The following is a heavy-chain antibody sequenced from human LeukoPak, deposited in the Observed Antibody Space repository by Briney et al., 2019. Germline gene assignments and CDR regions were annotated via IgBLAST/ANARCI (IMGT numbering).Heavy chain of an antibody. CDR3: AKRGVVIRVILVGFHKEAYYFDS. CDR2: ISGSGGGT. Sequence: GGSLRLSCAVSGITLSNYGMSWVRQAPGKGLEWVAGISGSGGGTNYADSVKGRFTISRDNPRNTLYLQMNSLRAEDTAVYFCAKRGVVIRVILVGFHKEAYYFDSWGQGALVTVSS. D-gene: IGHD3-10*01. CDR1: GITLSNYG. V-gene: IGHV3-23*01. J-gene: IGHJ4*02.